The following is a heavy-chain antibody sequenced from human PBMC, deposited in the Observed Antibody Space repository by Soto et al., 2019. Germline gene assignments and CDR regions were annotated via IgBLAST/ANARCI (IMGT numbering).Heavy chain of an antibody. CDR2: IKQDGSEK. CDR1: GFTFSSYW. CDR3: ARDARPDSSSGINWFDP. Sequence: GGSLRLSCAASGFTFSSYWMSWVRQAPGKGLEWVANIKQDGSEKYYVDSVKGRFTISRDNAKNSLYLQMNSLRAEDTAVYYCARDARPDSSSGINWFDPWGQGTLVTVSS. J-gene: IGHJ5*02. V-gene: IGHV3-7*01. D-gene: IGHD6-13*01.